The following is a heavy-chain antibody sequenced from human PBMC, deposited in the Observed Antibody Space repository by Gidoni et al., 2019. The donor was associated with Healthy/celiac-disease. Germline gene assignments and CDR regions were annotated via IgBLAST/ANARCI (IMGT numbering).Heavy chain of an antibody. D-gene: IGHD6-13*01. Sequence: EVQLLESGGGLVQPGGSLRLSCAASGFTFSSYAMCWVRQAPGKGLEWVSAISGSGGSTYYADSVKGRFTISRDNSKNTLYLQMNSLRAEDTAVYYCAKCGIAAARYYYYGMDVWGQGTTVTVSS. CDR3: AKCGIAAARYYYYGMDV. J-gene: IGHJ6*02. CDR2: ISGSGGST. V-gene: IGHV3-23*01. CDR1: GFTFSSYA.